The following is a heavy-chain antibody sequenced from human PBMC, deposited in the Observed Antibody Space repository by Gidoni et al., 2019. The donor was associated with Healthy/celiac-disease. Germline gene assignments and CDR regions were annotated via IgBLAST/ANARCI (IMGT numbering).Heavy chain of an antibody. J-gene: IGHJ4*02. CDR2: IYYSGST. V-gene: IGHV4-39*01. CDR1: GGPISSSSYY. CDR3: ARPVVVRGSRIPGHFDY. Sequence: QLQLQESGPGLVKPSETLSITCTVSGGPISSSSYYWGWIRQPPGKGLEWIGSIYYSGSTYYNPSLKRRVTISVDTSKNQFSLKLSSVTAADTAVYYCARPVVVRGSRIPGHFDYWGQGTLVTVSS. D-gene: IGHD2-21*01.